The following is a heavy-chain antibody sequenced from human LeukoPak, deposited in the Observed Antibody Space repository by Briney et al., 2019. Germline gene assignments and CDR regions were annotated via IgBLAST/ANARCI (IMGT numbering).Heavy chain of an antibody. CDR3: ARRVVVPAAIYFDL. CDR1: GGSISSSSYY. CDR2: IYYSGST. V-gene: IGHV4-39*01. Sequence: PSETLSLTCTVSGGSISSSSYYWGWIRQPPGKGLEWIGSIYYSGSTNYNPSLKSRVTMSVDTSKNQLSLKLSSVTAADTAVYYCARRVVVPAAIYFDLWGRGTLVTVSS. J-gene: IGHJ2*01. D-gene: IGHD2-2*01.